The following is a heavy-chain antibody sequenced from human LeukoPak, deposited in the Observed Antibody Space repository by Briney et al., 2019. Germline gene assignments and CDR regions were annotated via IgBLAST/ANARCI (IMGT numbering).Heavy chain of an antibody. CDR3: ARVNPSYFDY. CDR1: GFTFRSYA. V-gene: IGHV3-7*01. Sequence: GGSLRLSCVVSGFTFRSYAMYWVRQAPGKGLEWVANIKQDGSEKYYVDSVKGRFTISRDNAKNSLYLQMNSLRAEDTAVYYCARVNPSYFDYWGQGTLVTVSS. J-gene: IGHJ4*02. CDR2: IKQDGSEK.